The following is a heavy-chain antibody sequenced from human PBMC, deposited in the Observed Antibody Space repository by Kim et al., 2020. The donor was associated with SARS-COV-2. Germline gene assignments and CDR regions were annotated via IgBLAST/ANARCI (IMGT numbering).Heavy chain of an antibody. CDR3: ARGRVGVVPSPVLGLGPFWKYHYMDV. V-gene: IGHV4-34*01. J-gene: IGHJ6*03. CDR2: INQSGST. D-gene: IGHD3-3*01. Sequence: SETLSLTCAVFGESFSGFSWTWIRQSPGKGLEWIGEINQSGSTNYNPSLKSRVTISLDTSKNQFFLKVTSVTAADTAIYYCARGRVGVVPSPVLGLGPFWKYHYMDVWGEGATVTVS. CDR1: GESFSGFS.